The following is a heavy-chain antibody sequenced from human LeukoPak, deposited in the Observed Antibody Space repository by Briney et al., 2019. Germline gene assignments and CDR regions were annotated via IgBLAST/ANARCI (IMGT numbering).Heavy chain of an antibody. CDR3: ARTKYDYWFDP. J-gene: IGHJ5*02. CDR2: ISSSGSTI. D-gene: IGHD3-16*01. V-gene: IGHV3-48*03. Sequence: PGGSLRLSCAASGFTFSSYAMSWVRQAPGKGLEWVSYISSSGSTIYYADSVKGRFTISRDNAKNSLYLQMNSLRAEDTAVYYCARTKYDYWFDPWGQGTLVTVSS. CDR1: GFTFSSYA.